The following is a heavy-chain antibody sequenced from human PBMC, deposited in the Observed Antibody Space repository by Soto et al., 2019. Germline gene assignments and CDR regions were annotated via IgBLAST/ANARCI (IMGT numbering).Heavy chain of an antibody. CDR3: AKGDNLGPKTGYAFDP. Sequence: SQTLSLTCAISGDSVSSNTASWNWIRQSPSRGLEWLGRTYFRSKWYNDYAVSVKSRIIINPDASNNQFSLQLNSVTPEDTAVYFCAKGDNLGPKTGYAFDPWGQGIMVTVSS. D-gene: IGHD5-12*01. J-gene: IGHJ5*02. V-gene: IGHV6-1*01. CDR2: TYFRSKWYN. CDR1: GDSVSSNTAS.